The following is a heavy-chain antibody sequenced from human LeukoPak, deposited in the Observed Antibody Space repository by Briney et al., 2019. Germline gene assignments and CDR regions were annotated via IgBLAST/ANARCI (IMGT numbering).Heavy chain of an antibody. CDR2: LSWDSGSI. J-gene: IGHJ3*01. V-gene: IGHV3-9*01. Sequence: PGGSLRLSCEASGFTFHDHAMHWVRQAPGEGLEWVSGLSWDSGSIGYADSVKGRFTISRDNAKKSLYLQMNSLGVEDTALYYCARDDAFDLWGQGTMVTVSS. CDR3: ARDDAFDL. CDR1: GFTFHDHA.